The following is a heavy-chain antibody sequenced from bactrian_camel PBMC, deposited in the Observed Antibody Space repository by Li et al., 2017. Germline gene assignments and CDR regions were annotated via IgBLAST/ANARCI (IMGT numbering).Heavy chain of an antibody. D-gene: IGHD1*01. CDR1: ASTFSRAS. CDR2: VRSDGAV. V-gene: IGHV3S53*01. J-gene: IGHJ4*01. Sequence: HVQLVESGGGSVQTGGSLRLSCATSASTFSRASMAWFRQAPGNEREGVAAVRSDGAVTYSESVKGRFTCSRDNARNTVYLQMNNLRPEDTAMYYCVTSISGTWAGPNRWGRGTQVTVS. CDR3: VTSISGTWAGPNR.